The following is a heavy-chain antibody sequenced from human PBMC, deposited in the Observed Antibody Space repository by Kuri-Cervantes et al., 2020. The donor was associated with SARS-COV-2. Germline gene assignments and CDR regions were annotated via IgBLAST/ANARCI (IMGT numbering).Heavy chain of an antibody. J-gene: IGHJ4*02. CDR1: GFTFSSYG. Sequence: SLKISCAASGFTFSSYGRNWVRQAPGKGVEWVELIRYDVSNKDYADSVKDRFTISRCNSKNSLYLQINRLRTEDTALYYCAKDSEDCSSTSCYFDYWGQGTLVTVSS. CDR3: AKDSEDCSSTSCYFDY. CDR2: IRYDVSNK. D-gene: IGHD2-2*01. V-gene: IGHV3-30*02.